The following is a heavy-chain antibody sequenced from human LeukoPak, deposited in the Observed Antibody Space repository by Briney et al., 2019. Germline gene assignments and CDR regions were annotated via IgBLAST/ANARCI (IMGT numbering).Heavy chain of an antibody. J-gene: IGHJ4*02. Sequence: AGGSLRLSCAASGFTFDDNAMHWVRQAPGKGLEWVALISGDGDSTYYADSVKGRFTISRDNSRNSLSLQMNSLRREDTALYYCAKDIGGGGNSWYYFDYWGQGSLVTVSS. V-gene: IGHV3-43*02. CDR1: GFTFDDNA. D-gene: IGHD6-13*01. CDR3: AKDIGGGGNSWYYFDY. CDR2: ISGDGDST.